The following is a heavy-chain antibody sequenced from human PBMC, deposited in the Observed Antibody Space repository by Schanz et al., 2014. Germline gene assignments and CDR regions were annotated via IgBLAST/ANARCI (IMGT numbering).Heavy chain of an antibody. D-gene: IGHD4-17*01. J-gene: IGHJ4*02. Sequence: EVQLVESGGVVVQPGGSLRLSCAASGFTFDDYTMHWVRQAPGKGLVWVSRTSNDGSFTTFADSVKGRFTISRDNAKNTLYLQMNSLRAEDTAVYYCVRDTDYHFDYWGQGTLVTVSS. CDR2: TSNDGSFT. V-gene: IGHV3-74*01. CDR3: VRDTDYHFDY. CDR1: GFTFDDYT.